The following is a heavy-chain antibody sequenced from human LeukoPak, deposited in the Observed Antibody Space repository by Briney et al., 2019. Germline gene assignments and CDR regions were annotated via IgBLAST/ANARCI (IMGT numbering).Heavy chain of an antibody. D-gene: IGHD2/OR15-2a*01. Sequence: GGSLRLSCAASGFTFSSSAMNWVRQAPGKGLEWVSSINQISSHIYYAESVRGRFSISRDNAKNSVYLQMNSLRAEDTAIYYCARDXTQYLXYXYFDYWGPGILVTVSS. CDR2: INQISSHI. CDR1: GFTFSSSA. CDR3: ARDXTQYLXYXYFDY. V-gene: IGHV3-21*01. J-gene: IGHJ4*02.